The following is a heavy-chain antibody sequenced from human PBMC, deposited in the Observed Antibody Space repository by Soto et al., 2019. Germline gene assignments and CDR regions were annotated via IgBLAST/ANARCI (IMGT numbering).Heavy chain of an antibody. J-gene: IGHJ5*02. V-gene: IGHV3-48*01. Sequence: EVQLVESGGGLVQPGGSLRLSCAASGFTFSSYSMNWVRQAPGKGLEWVSYISSSSSTIYYADYVKGRFTISRDNAKNSLYLQMNSLRAEDTAVYYCARSILQQLVCWFDPWGQGTLVTVSS. CDR2: ISSSSSTI. CDR1: GFTFSSYS. CDR3: ARSILQQLVCWFDP. D-gene: IGHD6-13*01.